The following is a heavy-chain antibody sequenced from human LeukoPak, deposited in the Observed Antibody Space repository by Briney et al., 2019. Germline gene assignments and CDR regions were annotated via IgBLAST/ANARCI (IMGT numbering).Heavy chain of an antibody. CDR3: AKDKNSRDYGDYLYWYFDL. Sequence: PGRSLRLSCAASGFTFDDYAMHWVRQVPGKGLEWVSGISWNSGSIGYADSVTGRFTISRDNAKSSLYLQMNSLRAEDTALYYCAKDKNSRDYGDYLYWYFDLWGRGTLVTVSS. J-gene: IGHJ2*01. CDR2: ISWNSGSI. CDR1: GFTFDDYA. V-gene: IGHV3-9*01. D-gene: IGHD4-17*01.